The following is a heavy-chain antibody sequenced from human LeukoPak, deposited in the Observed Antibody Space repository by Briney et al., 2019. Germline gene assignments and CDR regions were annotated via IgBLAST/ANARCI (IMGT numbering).Heavy chain of an antibody. D-gene: IGHD2-2*01. V-gene: IGHV3-30-3*01. CDR1: GFTFSSYA. Sequence: GGSLRLSCAASGFTFSSYAMHWVRQAPGKGLEWVAVISSDGSNRYYADSVKGRFTISRDNSKNTLYLQMNSLRAEDTAVYYCARDRSGYWSSISCYWGSCDYWGQGTLVTVSS. J-gene: IGHJ4*02. CDR2: ISSDGSNR. CDR3: ARDRSGYWSSISCYWGSCDY.